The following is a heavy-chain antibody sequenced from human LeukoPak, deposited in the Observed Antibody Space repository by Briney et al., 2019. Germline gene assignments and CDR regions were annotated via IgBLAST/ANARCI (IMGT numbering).Heavy chain of an antibody. CDR1: GGSISSSY. D-gene: IGHD2-15*01. V-gene: IGHV4-59*08. J-gene: IGHJ4*02. CDR3: ARSGSYAAAGDY. CDR2: IYYTGST. Sequence: PSETLSLTCTVSGGSISSSYWSWIRQPPGKGLEWIGYIYYTGSTNYNPSLKSRVTISLDTSKNQFSLKLSSVTAADTAVYYCARSGSYAAAGDYWGQGTLVTVSS.